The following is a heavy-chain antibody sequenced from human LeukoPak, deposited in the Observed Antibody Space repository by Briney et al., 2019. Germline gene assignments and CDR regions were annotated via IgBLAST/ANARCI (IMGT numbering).Heavy chain of an antibody. V-gene: IGHV4-30-4*01. Sequence: SETLSLTCTVSGGSISSGDYYWSWIRQPPGKGLEWIRYIYYSGSTYYNPSLKSRVTISVDTSKNQFSLKLSSVTAADTAVYYCVRSHYDSSGYYYQNNPFDYLGQGTLVTVSS. CDR3: VRSHYDSSGYYYQNNPFDY. CDR2: IYYSGST. CDR1: GGSISSGDYY. J-gene: IGHJ4*02. D-gene: IGHD3-22*01.